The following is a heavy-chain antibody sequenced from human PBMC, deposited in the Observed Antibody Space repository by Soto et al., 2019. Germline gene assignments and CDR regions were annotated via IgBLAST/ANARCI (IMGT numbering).Heavy chain of an antibody. CDR1: GDTFTTYD. Sequence: ASLKVSCKASGDTFTTYDINWVRQATGHGLEWMGWINPNSGNIGYAQRFQGRVTMTRDTAIRTAYMEVSSLRSDDTAVYYCARGRASGSYYLLDYWGQGTLVTVSS. CDR3: ARGRASGSYYLLDY. CDR2: INPNSGNI. J-gene: IGHJ4*02. D-gene: IGHD3-10*01. V-gene: IGHV1-8*01.